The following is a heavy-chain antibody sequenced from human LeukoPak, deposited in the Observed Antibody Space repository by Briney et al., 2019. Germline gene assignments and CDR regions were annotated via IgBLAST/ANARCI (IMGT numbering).Heavy chain of an antibody. V-gene: IGHV3-7*01. D-gene: IGHD3-16*01. Sequence: GGSLRLSCAASGFTFSSYAMSWVRQAPGKGLEWVGNIQPDGSEQYPVDSVKGRFTISRDNARNSLFLPMNSLRVEDTAVYYCASQSYARFDPWDQGTLVTVSS. J-gene: IGHJ5*02. CDR2: IQPDGSEQ. CDR1: GFTFSSYA. CDR3: ASQSYARFDP.